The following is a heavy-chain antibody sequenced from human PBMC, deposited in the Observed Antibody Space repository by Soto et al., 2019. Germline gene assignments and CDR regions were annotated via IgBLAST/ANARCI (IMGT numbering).Heavy chain of an antibody. CDR2: FDPEDGET. J-gene: IGHJ3*01. CDR3: ASHCRRFAFDS. V-gene: IGHV1-24*01. CDR1: GYTFTDLS. Sequence: ASVKVSCKASGYTFTDLSMHWVRQAPGQGLEWMGVFDPEDGETIYAQKFQGRVTMTKDTSTDTAYMELSSLRSEDTAVFYCASHCRRFAFDSLGPR.